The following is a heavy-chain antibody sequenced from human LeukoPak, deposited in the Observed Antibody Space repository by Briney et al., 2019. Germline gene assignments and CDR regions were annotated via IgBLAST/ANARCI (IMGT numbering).Heavy chain of an antibody. CDR3: ARVNYYYDSSGPRGYYYYGMDV. CDR1: GYTFTSYA. V-gene: IGHV7-4-1*02. CDR2: INTNTGNP. D-gene: IGHD3-22*01. Sequence: ASVKVSCKASGYTFTSYAMNWVRQAPGQGLEWMGWINTNTGNPTYAQGFTGRFVFSLDTSVSTAYLQISSLKAEDTAVYYCARVNYYYDSSGPRGYYYYGMDVWGQGTTVTVSS. J-gene: IGHJ6*02.